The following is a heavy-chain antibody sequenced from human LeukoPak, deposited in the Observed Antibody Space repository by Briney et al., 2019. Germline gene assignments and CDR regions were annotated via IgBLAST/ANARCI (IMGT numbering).Heavy chain of an antibody. V-gene: IGHV3-48*04. CDR2: ISSSGSTI. CDR3: ARMSHGYYYDSSGLDY. D-gene: IGHD3-22*01. CDR1: GFTFSSYG. Sequence: GGSLRLSCAASGFTFSSYGMSWVRQAPGKGLEWVSYISSSGSTIYYADSVKGRFTISRDNAKNSLYLQMNSLRAEDTAVYYCARMSHGYYYDSSGLDYWGQGTLVTVSS. J-gene: IGHJ4*02.